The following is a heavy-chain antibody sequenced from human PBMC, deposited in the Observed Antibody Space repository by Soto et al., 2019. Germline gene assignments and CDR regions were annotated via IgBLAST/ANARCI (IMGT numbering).Heavy chain of an antibody. Sequence: QVQLVESWGGVVQPGRSLRLSCAASGFTFSSYGMHWVRQAPGKGLEWVAVISYDGSNKDYADSVKGRFTISRDNAKNTLYLQMNSLRAEDTAVYYCATDQDYDSSLDYWGQGTLVTVSS. CDR2: ISYDGSNK. CDR1: GFTFSSYG. J-gene: IGHJ4*02. V-gene: IGHV3-30*03. CDR3: ATDQDYDSSLDY. D-gene: IGHD3-22*01.